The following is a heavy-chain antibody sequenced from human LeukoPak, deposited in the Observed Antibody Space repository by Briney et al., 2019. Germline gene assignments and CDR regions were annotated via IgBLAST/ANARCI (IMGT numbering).Heavy chain of an antibody. D-gene: IGHD5-12*01. CDR1: GFTFSSFW. CDR3: ARDGGVSGYDLLDY. V-gene: IGHV3-7*01. J-gene: IGHJ4*02. CDR2: INQDGSEK. Sequence: PGGSLRLSCAASGFTFSSFWMTWVRQALGKGLEWVANINQDGSEKYYVDSVKGRFTISRDNAKNSVYLQMNSLRAEDTAVYYCARDGGVSGYDLLDYWGQGTLVTVSS.